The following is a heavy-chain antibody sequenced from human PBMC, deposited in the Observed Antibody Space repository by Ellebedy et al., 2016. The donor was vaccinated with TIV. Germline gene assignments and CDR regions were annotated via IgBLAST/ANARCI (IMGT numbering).Heavy chain of an antibody. CDR1: GYSSTSYW. V-gene: IGHV5-51*01. CDR3: ARHRDFHFDY. Sequence: GGSLRLSCKGSGYSSTSYWIGWVRQMPGKGLEWMGIIYLGDSDTRYSPSFQGQVTISADKSISTAYLQWRRLKASDTAMYYCARHRDFHFDYWGQGTLVIVSS. J-gene: IGHJ4*01. D-gene: IGHD3-3*01. CDR2: IYLGDSDT.